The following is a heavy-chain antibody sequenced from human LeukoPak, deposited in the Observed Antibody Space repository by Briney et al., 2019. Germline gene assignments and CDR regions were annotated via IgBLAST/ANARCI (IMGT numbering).Heavy chain of an antibody. CDR2: ISGDGGST. CDR1: GFTFDDYA. J-gene: IGHJ4*02. Sequence: GGSLRLSCAASGFTFDDYAMHWVRQAPGKGLEWVSLISGDGGSTYYADSVKGRFTISRDISKNSLYLQMNSLGTEDTALYYCATSDFAAHFDYWGQGTLVTVSS. V-gene: IGHV3-43*02. D-gene: IGHD2/OR15-2a*01. CDR3: ATSDFAAHFDY.